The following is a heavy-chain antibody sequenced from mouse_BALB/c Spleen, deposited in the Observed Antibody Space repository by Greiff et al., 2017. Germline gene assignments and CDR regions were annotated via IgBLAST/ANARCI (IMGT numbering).Heavy chain of an antibody. CDR3: ATYYRYDEGAY. CDR2: ILPGSGST. J-gene: IGHJ3*01. CDR1: GYTFSSYW. V-gene: IGHV1-9*01. D-gene: IGHD2-14*01. Sequence: VQLQQSGAELMKPGASVKISCKATGYTFSSYWIEWVKQRPGHGLEWIGEILPGSGSTNYNEKFKGKATFTADTSSNTAYMQLSSLTSEDSAVYYCATYYRYDEGAYWGQGTLVTVSA.